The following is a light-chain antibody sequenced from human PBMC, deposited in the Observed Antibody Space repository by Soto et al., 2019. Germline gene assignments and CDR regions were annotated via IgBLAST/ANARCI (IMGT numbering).Light chain of an antibody. CDR1: SSNIGAGYD. Sequence: QPVLTQPPSVSGAPGQRVTISCTGRSSNIGAGYDVHWYQQLPGTAPKLLIYGDNNRPSGVPDRFSGSKSGTSASLAITGLQAEDEADYYCQSYDSSLSAWVFGGGTKLTVL. J-gene: IGLJ3*02. CDR2: GDN. CDR3: QSYDSSLSAWV. V-gene: IGLV1-40*01.